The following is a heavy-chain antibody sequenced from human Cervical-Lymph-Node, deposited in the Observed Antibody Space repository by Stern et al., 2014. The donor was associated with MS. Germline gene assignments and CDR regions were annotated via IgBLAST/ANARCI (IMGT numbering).Heavy chain of an antibody. J-gene: IGHJ2*01. Sequence: QVQLQQSGPGLVKPSETLSLTCTVSGGSVSSSSYYWGWIRQPPGKGLEXIGSIYYSGSTYYNPSLQSRVTLSVDTSKNHVSLKLSSVTAADTAVYYCARRIQLWNHWYFDLWGRGTLVTVSS. D-gene: IGHD5-18*01. CDR1: GGSVSSSSYY. CDR3: ARRIQLWNHWYFDL. CDR2: IYYSGST. V-gene: IGHV4-39*01.